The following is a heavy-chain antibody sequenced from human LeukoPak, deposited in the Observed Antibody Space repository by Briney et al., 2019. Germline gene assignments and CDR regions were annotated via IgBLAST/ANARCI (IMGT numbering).Heavy chain of an antibody. CDR3: AKGPYSSSWYSYYYYYMDV. D-gene: IGHD6-13*01. J-gene: IGHJ6*03. CDR1: GFTFDDYA. Sequence: GGSLRLSCAASGFTFDDYAMHWVRQAPGKGLEWVSGISWNSGSIGYADSVKGRFTISRDNAKNSLYLQMNSLRAEDTALYYCAKGPYSSSWYSYYYYYMDVWGKGTTVTVSS. CDR2: ISWNSGSI. V-gene: IGHV3-9*01.